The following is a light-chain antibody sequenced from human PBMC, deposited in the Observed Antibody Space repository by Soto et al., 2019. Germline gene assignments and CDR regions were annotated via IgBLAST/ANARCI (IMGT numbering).Light chain of an antibody. J-gene: IGKJ2*01. Sequence: EIVFTQSPGTLSLSPGERATLSCRASQSVSSSYLSWFQQKPGQAPRLLIYGASSRSTGIPDRISGSGSGTDFTLTISRLEAEDFAGYYCQHYGRTPPYTFRQGPKLDIK. V-gene: IGKV3-20*01. CDR2: GAS. CDR3: QHYGRTPPYT. CDR1: QSVSSSY.